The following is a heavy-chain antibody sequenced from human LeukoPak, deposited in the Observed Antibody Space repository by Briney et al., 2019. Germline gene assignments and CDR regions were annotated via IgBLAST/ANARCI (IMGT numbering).Heavy chain of an antibody. D-gene: IGHD3-16*02. V-gene: IGHV4-59*12. J-gene: IGHJ5*02. CDR2: IYYSGST. CDR1: GGSISSYY. CDR3: ARRPYYDYVWGSYRLPGRGTNWFDP. Sequence: PSETLSLTCTVSGGSISSYYWSWIRQPPGKGLEWIGYIYYSGSTNYNPSLKSRVTISVDTSKNQFSLKLSSVTAADTAVYYCARRPYYDYVWGSYRLPGRGTNWFDPWGQGTLVTVSS.